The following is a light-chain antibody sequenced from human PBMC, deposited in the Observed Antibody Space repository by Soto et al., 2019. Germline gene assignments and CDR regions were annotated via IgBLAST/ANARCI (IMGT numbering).Light chain of an antibody. V-gene: IGLV2-14*01. CDR3: SSYATSRTHVA. Sequence: QSALTQPASVSGSPGQSITISCTGTSSDVGGYNFVSWYQHHPGKAPKLIIHDVSSRPSGVSTRCSASKSGNTASLTISGLQAEDEADYYCSSYATSRTHVAFGGGTKLTVL. CDR2: DVS. J-gene: IGLJ2*01. CDR1: SSDVGGYNF.